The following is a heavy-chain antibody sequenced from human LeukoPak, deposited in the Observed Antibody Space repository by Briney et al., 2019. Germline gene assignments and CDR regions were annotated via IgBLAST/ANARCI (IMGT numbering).Heavy chain of an antibody. D-gene: IGHD3-3*01. CDR3: ARGGYDFWSGYYTIKGPYTSNYYYYYMDV. V-gene: IGHV4-59*01. Sequence: SETLSLTCTVSGGSISSYYWSWIRQPPGKGLEWIGYIYYSRSTNYNASLKSRVTISVDTYKNQFSLKLSSVTAADTAVYYCARGGYDFWSGYYTIKGPYTSNYYYYYMDVWGKGTTVTVSS. J-gene: IGHJ6*03. CDR1: GGSISSYY. CDR2: IYYSRST.